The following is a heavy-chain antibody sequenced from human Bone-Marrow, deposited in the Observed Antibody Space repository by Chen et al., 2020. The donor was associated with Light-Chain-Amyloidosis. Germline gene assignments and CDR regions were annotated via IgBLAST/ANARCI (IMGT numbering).Heavy chain of an antibody. J-gene: IGHJ4*02. CDR2: ISSSSSTI. V-gene: IGHV3-48*01. CDR1: GFTFSSYS. D-gene: IGHD3-10*01. CDR3: ARDPSDYYYGSGSYYFDY. Sequence: EVQLVESGGGLVQPGGSLRLSCAASGFTFSSYSMNWVRQAPGKGLEWVSYISSSSSTIYYAGSVKGRFTISRDNAKNSLYLQMNSLRAEDTAVYYCARDPSDYYYGSGSYYFDYWGQGTLVTVSS.